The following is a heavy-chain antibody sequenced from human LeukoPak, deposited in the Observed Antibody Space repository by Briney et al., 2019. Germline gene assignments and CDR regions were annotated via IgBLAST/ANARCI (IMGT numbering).Heavy chain of an antibody. D-gene: IGHD3-22*01. CDR3: ARLAEDSSGSPLFDY. V-gene: IGHV1-2*02. CDR1: GGTFSSYA. CDR2: INPNSGGT. J-gene: IGHJ4*02. Sequence: GASVKVSCKASGGTFSSYAISWVRQAPGQGLEWMGWINPNSGGTNYAQKFQGRVTMTRDMSISTAYMELSRLRSDDTAVYYCARLAEDSSGSPLFDYWGQGTLVTVSS.